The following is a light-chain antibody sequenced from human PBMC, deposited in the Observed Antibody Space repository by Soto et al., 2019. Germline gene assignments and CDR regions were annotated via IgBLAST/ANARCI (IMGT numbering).Light chain of an antibody. Sequence: EIVMTQSPATLSVSPGERATLSCRASQSVSSNLAWYQQKPGQAPRLLIYGASTRATGIPARFSGSGSGTEFTLTISSLQSEDFAVYYCQQYNNWPLWTFGKGTKVDIK. CDR1: QSVSSN. J-gene: IGKJ1*01. CDR3: QQYNNWPLWT. CDR2: GAS. V-gene: IGKV3-15*01.